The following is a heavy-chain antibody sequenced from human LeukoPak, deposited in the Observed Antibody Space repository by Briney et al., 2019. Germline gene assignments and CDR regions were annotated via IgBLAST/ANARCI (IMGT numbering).Heavy chain of an antibody. D-gene: IGHD1-20*01. V-gene: IGHV3-21*01. CDR2: ISGSSTYI. CDR1: GFTFSTYN. CDR3: ARALLLDSYFDY. J-gene: IGHJ4*02. Sequence: GGSLRLSCAASGFTFSTYNMNWVRQAPGKGLEWVSSISGSSTYIYYADSVQGRFTISRDNAKNSLYLQMNSLRAEDTAVYYCARALLLDSYFDYWGQGTLVTVSS.